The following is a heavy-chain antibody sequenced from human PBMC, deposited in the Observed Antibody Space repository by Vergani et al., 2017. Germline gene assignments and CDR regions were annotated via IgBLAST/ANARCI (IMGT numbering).Heavy chain of an antibody. J-gene: IGHJ3*02. V-gene: IGHV4-59*01. CDR2: IYYSGST. CDR1: GGSISSYY. D-gene: IGHD2-2*01. Sequence: QVQLQESGPGLVKPSGTLSLTCTVSGGSISSYYWSWIRQPPGKGLEWIGYIYYSGSTNYNPALKSRVTITVDTSKNQFSLKLSSVTAADTAVYYCAGSCTSCYCPRCYAFDIWGQGTMVTVSS. CDR3: AGSCTSCYCPRCYAFDI.